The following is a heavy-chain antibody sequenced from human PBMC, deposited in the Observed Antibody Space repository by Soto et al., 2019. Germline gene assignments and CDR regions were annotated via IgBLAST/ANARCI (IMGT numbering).Heavy chain of an antibody. D-gene: IGHD2-15*01. J-gene: IGHJ6*02. CDR2: INSDGSST. Sequence: LRLSCAASGFTFSSYWMHWVRQAPGKGLVWVSRINSDGSSTSYADSVKGRFTISRDNAKNTLYLQMNSLRAEDTAVYYCARASFCSGGSCYNYFYYGMDVWGQGTTVTVSS. V-gene: IGHV3-74*01. CDR3: ARASFCSGGSCYNYFYYGMDV. CDR1: GFTFSSYW.